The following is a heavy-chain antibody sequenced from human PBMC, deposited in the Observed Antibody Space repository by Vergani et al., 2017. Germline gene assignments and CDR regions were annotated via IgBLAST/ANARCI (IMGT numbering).Heavy chain of an antibody. D-gene: IGHD3-16*01. Sequence: QMQLQESGPGLVKASETLSLTCTVSGDSIISRSYYWGWIRQPPGKGLEWIGSIYNSGNGDSSSSLKSRVTISVDTSKNQFSLRLTSVTAADTAVYYCASGKYYSDSTSQFRGRYFDVWGRGTLVTVPS. CDR1: GDSIISRSYY. V-gene: IGHV4-39*01. J-gene: IGHJ2*01. CDR3: ASGKYYSDSTSQFRGRYFDV. CDR2: IYNSGNG.